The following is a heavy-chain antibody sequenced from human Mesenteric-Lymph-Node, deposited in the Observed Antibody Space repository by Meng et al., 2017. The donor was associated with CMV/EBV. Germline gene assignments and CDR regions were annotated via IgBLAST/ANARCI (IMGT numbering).Heavy chain of an antibody. CDR2: ISAYNGNT. CDR3: ARDQKGIMNSADFDY. Sequence: ASVKVSCKASGYTFTSYGISWVRQAPGQGLEWMGWISAYNGNTNYAQKLQGRVTMTTDTSTSTAYMELRSLRSDDTAVYYCARDQKGIMNSADFDYWGQGTLVTVSS. J-gene: IGHJ4*02. CDR1: GYTFTSYG. D-gene: IGHD3-16*01. V-gene: IGHV1-18*01.